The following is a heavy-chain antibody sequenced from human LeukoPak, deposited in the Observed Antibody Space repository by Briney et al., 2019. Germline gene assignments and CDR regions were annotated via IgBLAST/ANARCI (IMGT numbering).Heavy chain of an antibody. J-gene: IGHJ4*02. D-gene: IGHD3-3*01. Sequence: SETLSLTCAVYGGSFSGYYWSWIRQPPGKGLEWIGEINHSGSTNYNPSLKSRVTISVDTSKNRFSLKLSSVTAADTAVYYCARALGGSGYPALDNWGQGTLVTVSS. CDR3: ARALGGSGYPALDN. CDR1: GGSFSGYY. CDR2: INHSGST. V-gene: IGHV4-34*01.